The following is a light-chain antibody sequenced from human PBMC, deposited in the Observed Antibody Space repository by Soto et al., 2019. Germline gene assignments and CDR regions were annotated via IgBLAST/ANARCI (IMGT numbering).Light chain of an antibody. CDR2: EVS. Sequence: QSVLTQPASVCGSPGQSITISCTGTISDVGGYNYVSWYQQHPGKAPKLMIYEVSNRPSGVSNRFSASKYGNTASLTISGLQAEAEADYYCNSYTSSNTLVFGTGTKVTV. V-gene: IGLV2-14*01. CDR3: NSYTSSNTLV. J-gene: IGLJ1*01. CDR1: ISDVGGYNY.